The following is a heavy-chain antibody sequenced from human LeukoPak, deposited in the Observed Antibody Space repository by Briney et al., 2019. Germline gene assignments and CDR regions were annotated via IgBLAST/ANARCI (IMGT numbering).Heavy chain of an antibody. V-gene: IGHV4-39*01. CDR2: IYYSGST. D-gene: IGHD6-19*01. CDR3: ASISSGWYFGFPARGGFDY. Sequence: SETLSLTCTVSGGSISSSSYYWGWIRQPPGKGLEWIGSIYYSGSTYYNPSLKSLVTISVDTSKNQFSLKLSSVTAADTAVYYCASISSGWYFGFPARGGFDYWGQGTLVTVSS. J-gene: IGHJ4*02. CDR1: GGSISSSSYY.